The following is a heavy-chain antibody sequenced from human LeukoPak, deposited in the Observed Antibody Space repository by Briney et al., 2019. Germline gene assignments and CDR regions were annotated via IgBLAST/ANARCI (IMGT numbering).Heavy chain of an antibody. Sequence: PGGSLRLSCAASGFTFSIYAMHWVRQAPGKRLEWVSTITSTTSSTSYADSVKGRFTISRDNSKRTLYLQMNSLRAEDTAMYYCAKDPNGDYVGAFDFWGQGTLVTVSS. V-gene: IGHV3-23*01. CDR2: ITSTTSST. D-gene: IGHD4-23*01. CDR1: GFTFSIYA. CDR3: AKDPNGDYVGAFDF. J-gene: IGHJ3*01.